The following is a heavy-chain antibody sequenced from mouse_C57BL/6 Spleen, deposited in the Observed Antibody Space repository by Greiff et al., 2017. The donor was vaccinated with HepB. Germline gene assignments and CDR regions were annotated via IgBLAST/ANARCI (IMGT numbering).Heavy chain of an antibody. CDR2: IYPGDGDT. V-gene: IGHV1-80*01. CDR1: GYAFSSYW. CDR3: ARDYSNYYFDY. D-gene: IGHD2-5*01. Sequence: QVQLKESGAELVKPGASVKISCKASGYAFSSYWMNWVKQRPGKGLEWIGQIYPGDGDTNYNGKFKGKATLTADKSSSTDYMQLSSLTSEDSAVYFCARDYSNYYFDYWGQGTTLTVSS. J-gene: IGHJ2*01.